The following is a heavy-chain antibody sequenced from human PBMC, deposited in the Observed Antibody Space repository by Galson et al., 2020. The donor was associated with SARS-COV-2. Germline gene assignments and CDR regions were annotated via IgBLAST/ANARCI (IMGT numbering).Heavy chain of an antibody. J-gene: IGHJ4*02. CDR2: IKGDESNI. D-gene: IGHD1-26*01. CDR3: ARGGSGSFWY. V-gene: IGHV3-74*01. CDR1: GFTFSNYW. Sequence: GESLKISCAASGFTFSNYWMHWVRQVPGNGLVWVARIKGDESNIRYADSVRGRFTISRDNAKNTLFLQMNSLRAEDSGIYYCARGGSGSFWYWGQGTLITVSS.